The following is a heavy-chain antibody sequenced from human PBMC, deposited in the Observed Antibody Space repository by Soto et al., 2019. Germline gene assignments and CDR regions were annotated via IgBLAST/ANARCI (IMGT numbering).Heavy chain of an antibody. Sequence: GGSLRLSCAASGFTFSSYAMSWVRQAPGKGLEWVSAINDAGRDTYSADSVRGRFTISRDNSKNTLYLQMDSLRAEDTAIYYCAKGSADGRPYYFDSWGQGSLVTVSS. CDR1: GFTFSSYA. D-gene: IGHD2-15*01. V-gene: IGHV3-23*01. J-gene: IGHJ4*02. CDR2: INDAGRDT. CDR3: AKGSADGRPYYFDS.